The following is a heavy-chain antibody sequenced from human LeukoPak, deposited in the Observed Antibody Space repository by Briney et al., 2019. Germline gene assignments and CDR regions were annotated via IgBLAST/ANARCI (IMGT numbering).Heavy chain of an antibody. Sequence: PGGSLRLSCAASGFTVSSNYMSWVRQAPGKGLEWVSVIYSGGSTYYADSVKGRFTISRDNSKNTLYLQMNSLKAEDTAVYYCAGSSGYGFGALDIWGQGTMVTVSS. V-gene: IGHV3-66*01. CDR3: AGSSGYGFGALDI. J-gene: IGHJ3*02. CDR2: IYSGGST. CDR1: GFTVSSNY. D-gene: IGHD3-22*01.